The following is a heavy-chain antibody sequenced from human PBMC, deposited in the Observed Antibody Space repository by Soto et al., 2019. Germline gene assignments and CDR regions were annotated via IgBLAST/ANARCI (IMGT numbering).Heavy chain of an antibody. Sequence: ESGGGLVPPGRSLRLSCAASGFTFDDYAMHWVRQAPGKGLEWVSGISWNSGSIGYADSVKGRFTISRDNAKNSLYLQMNSLRAEDTALYYCAKDNRTTVTTSHFQHWGQGTLVTVSS. CDR1: GFTFDDYA. CDR3: AKDNRTTVTTSHFQH. J-gene: IGHJ1*01. D-gene: IGHD4-17*01. V-gene: IGHV3-9*01. CDR2: ISWNSGSI.